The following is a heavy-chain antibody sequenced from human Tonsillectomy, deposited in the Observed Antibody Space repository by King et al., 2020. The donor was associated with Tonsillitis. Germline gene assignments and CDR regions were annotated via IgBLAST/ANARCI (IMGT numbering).Heavy chain of an antibody. Sequence: DVQLVESGAEVVKPGESLRISCKASGYIFTSYWIGWVRQMPGKGLEYMGRIDPLNSAPDYSPSFQGHIIISADESISTAYLQWNSLKASDTAIYYCVRRRNYGEPVDYWGQGTLVTVSS. CDR3: VRRRNYGEPVDY. CDR1: GYIFTSYW. CDR2: IDPLNSAP. J-gene: IGHJ4*02. D-gene: IGHD4-17*01. V-gene: IGHV5-10-1*03.